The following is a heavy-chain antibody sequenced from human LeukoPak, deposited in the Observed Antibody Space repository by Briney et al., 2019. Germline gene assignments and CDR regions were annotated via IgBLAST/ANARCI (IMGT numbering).Heavy chain of an antibody. Sequence: SQTLSLTCAISGDSVSSNSAAWIWIRQSPSRGLEWLGRTYYRSMWYTEYAVSVKSRITINPDTSKNQFSLQLSSVNPEDTAVYYCARLGSGSNYWGQGTLVTVSS. D-gene: IGHD3-10*01. CDR1: GDSVSSNSAA. V-gene: IGHV6-1*01. J-gene: IGHJ4*02. CDR3: ARLGSGSNY. CDR2: TYYRSMWYT.